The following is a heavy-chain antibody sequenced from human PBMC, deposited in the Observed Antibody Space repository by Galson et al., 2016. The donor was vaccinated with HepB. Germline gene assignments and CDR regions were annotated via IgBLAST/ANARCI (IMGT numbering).Heavy chain of an antibody. Sequence: SETLSLTCAVSGDSISNSHWWSWVRQPPGEGLEWIGEIYHSGTTNYNPSLKSRVILSVDKSKNHFSLILTSVTAADPAGYFCARRELLLLVNGFDFWGQGTLVTVSS. D-gene: IGHD3-22*01. CDR3: ARRELLLLVNGFDF. CDR1: GDSISNSHW. CDR2: IYHSGTT. V-gene: IGHV4-4*02. J-gene: IGHJ3*01.